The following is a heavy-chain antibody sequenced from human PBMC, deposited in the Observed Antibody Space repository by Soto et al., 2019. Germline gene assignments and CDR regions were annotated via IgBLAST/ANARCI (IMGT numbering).Heavy chain of an antibody. J-gene: IGHJ3*02. CDR1: GFTFSSYS. CDR3: ARLVNTLIRDAFDI. D-gene: IGHD2-15*01. CDR2: ISSSSSYI. V-gene: IGHV3-21*01. Sequence: EVQLVESGGGLVKPGGSLRLSCAASGFTFSSYSMNWVRQAPGKGLEWVSSISSSSSYIYYADSVKGRFTISRDNAKNSLYLQMNSLRDEDTAVYDCARLVNTLIRDAFDIWGQGTMVTVSS.